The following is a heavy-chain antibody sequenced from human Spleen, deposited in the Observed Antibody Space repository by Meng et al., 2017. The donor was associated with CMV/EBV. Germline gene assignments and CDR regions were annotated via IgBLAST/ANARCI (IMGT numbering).Heavy chain of an antibody. J-gene: IGHJ4*02. CDR1: GFTFSSFW. D-gene: IGHD3-10*01. CDR2: IKQDGSEK. CDR3: ARRLLWFGEYDY. V-gene: IGHV3-7*01. Sequence: GESLKISCAASGFTFSSFWMSWVRQAPGKGLEWVANIKQDGSEKYYVDSVKGRFTISRDNAKNSLYLQMNSLRVEDTAVYYCARRLLWFGEYDYWGQGTLVTVSS.